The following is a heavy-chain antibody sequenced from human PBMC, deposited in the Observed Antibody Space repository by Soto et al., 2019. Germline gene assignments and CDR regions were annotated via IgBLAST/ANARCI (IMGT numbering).Heavy chain of an antibody. D-gene: IGHD3-16*01. CDR1: GLSFSDYD. CDR2: ISASGTTI. CDR3: ARPHWRGSQAYFDY. V-gene: IGHV3-11*01. J-gene: IGHJ4*02. Sequence: GGSLRLSCAASGLSFSDYDISWIRQAPGKGLEWLGYISASGTTISIADSVKGRFTISRDNAKNSLYLHMNSLRVDDAAVYYCARPHWRGSQAYFDYWGRGTLLTVSS.